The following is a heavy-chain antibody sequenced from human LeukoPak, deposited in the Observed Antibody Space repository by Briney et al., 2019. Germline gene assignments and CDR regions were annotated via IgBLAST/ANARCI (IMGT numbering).Heavy chain of an antibody. CDR1: GYTFTSYY. Sequence: ASVTVSCKASGYTFTSYYMHWVRQAPGQGPEWVGIINPSGGRTNYPQEFRGRVTMTSDTSTTTAYMELNSLTSENTAVYYCARDRGYNGGRGAFDIWGQGTMVTVSS. CDR2: INPSGGRT. D-gene: IGHD6-19*01. J-gene: IGHJ3*02. CDR3: ARDRGYNGGRGAFDI. V-gene: IGHV1-46*01.